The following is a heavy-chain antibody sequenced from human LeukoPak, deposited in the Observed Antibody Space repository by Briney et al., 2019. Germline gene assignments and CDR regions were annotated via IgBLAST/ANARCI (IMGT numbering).Heavy chain of an antibody. D-gene: IGHD3-22*01. Sequence: GGALRLSCAASGFTFSSYAMHWVRQAPGKGLEWVANIKQDGSEKYYVDSVKGRFTISRDNAKNSLYLQMNSLRAEDTAVYYCASAGVDYYDSSGYYYSFDYWGQGTLVTVSS. CDR2: IKQDGSEK. CDR1: GFTFSSYA. CDR3: ASAGVDYYDSSGYYYSFDY. J-gene: IGHJ4*02. V-gene: IGHV3-7*01.